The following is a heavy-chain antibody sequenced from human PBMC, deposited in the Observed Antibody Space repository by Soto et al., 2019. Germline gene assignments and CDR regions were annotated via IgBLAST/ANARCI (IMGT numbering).Heavy chain of an antibody. Sequence: GGSLRLSCAASGFTFSSYDMHWVRQATGKGLEWVSAIGTAGDPYYPGSVKGRFTISRENAKNSLYLQMNSLRAGDTAVYYCARAKRGPSYWYFDLWGRGTLVTVSS. D-gene: IGHD3-16*01. CDR2: IGTAGDP. CDR1: GFTFSSYD. V-gene: IGHV3-13*05. J-gene: IGHJ2*01. CDR3: ARAKRGPSYWYFDL.